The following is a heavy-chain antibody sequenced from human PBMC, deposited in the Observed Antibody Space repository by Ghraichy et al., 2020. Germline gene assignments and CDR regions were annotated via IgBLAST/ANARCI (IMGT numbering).Heavy chain of an antibody. CDR1: GFTFRTSW. Sequence: GALRLSCAASGFTFRTSWMNWIRQAPEKGLEWVANIKEDGSAKYYVDSVKGRFTISRDNAKNSLYLQMNSLRVEDTAVYYCTRASFGAAEDYWGQGTMVTVSS. CDR3: TRASFGAAEDY. D-gene: IGHD3-3*01. CDR2: IKEDGSAK. V-gene: IGHV3-7*04. J-gene: IGHJ4*02.